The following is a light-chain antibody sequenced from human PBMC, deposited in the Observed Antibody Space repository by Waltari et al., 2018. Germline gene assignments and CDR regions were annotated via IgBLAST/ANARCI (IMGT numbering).Light chain of an antibody. CDR3: QQFGGSPMYT. Sequence: ILTPSPGTLSLSPGEGATLFCRASQTVETNYFAWYQHKPGQSPKLLLDKKTNRATGVPDRFSGSGSGTDFSLNIDMLEPGDSAVYFCQQFGGSPMYTFGQGTKLEI. CDR2: KKT. J-gene: IGKJ2*01. V-gene: IGKV3-20*01. CDR1: QTVETNY.